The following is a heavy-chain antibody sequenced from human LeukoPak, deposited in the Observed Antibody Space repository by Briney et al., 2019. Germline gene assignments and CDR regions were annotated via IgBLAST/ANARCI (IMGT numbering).Heavy chain of an antibody. CDR2: IKQDGSET. CDR3: ARDPGPSTAAWGAFDI. CDR1: GLTFSRYW. J-gene: IGHJ3*02. Sequence: GGSLRLSCAASGLTFSRYWMTWVRQAPGKGLEWVANIKQDGSETYYVDSVKGRFTISRDNAKSSLYLQVNSLRAEDTAVCFCARDPGPSTAAWGAFDIWGQGTVVTVSS. V-gene: IGHV3-7*01. D-gene: IGHD6-6*01.